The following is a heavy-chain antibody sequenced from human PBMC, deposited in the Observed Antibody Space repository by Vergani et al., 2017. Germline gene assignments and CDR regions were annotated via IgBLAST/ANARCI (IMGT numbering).Heavy chain of an antibody. CDR2: ISSSSSYI. Sequence: EVQLVESGGGLVKPGGSLRLSCAASGFTFSSYSMNWVRQAPGKGLEWVSSISSSSSYIYYADSVKGRFTISRDNAKNSLYLQMNSLRAEDTAVYYCAKDFGITGTPNWFDPWGQGTLVTVSS. J-gene: IGHJ5*02. CDR1: GFTFSSYS. V-gene: IGHV3-21*04. CDR3: AKDFGITGTPNWFDP. D-gene: IGHD1-7*01.